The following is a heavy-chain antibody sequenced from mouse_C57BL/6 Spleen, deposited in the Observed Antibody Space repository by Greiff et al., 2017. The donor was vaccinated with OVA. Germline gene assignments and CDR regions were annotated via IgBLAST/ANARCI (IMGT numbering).Heavy chain of an antibody. V-gene: IGHV2-2*01. D-gene: IGHD1-1*01. CDR2: IWSGGST. CDR3: ARGATVGGDYAMDY. CDR1: GFSLTSYG. J-gene: IGHJ4*01. Sequence: VQLQQSGPGLVQPSQSLSITCTVSGFSLTSYGVHWVRQSPGKGLEWLGVIWSGGSTDYNAAFISRLSISKDNSKSQVFFKMNSLQADDTAIYYCARGATVGGDYAMDYWGQGTSVTVSS.